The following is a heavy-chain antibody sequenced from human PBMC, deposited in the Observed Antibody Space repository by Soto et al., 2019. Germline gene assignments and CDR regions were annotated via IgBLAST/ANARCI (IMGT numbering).Heavy chain of an antibody. CDR3: ARGVADNVVLKYFYAMDV. J-gene: IGHJ6*02. D-gene: IGHD3-16*01. CDR2: IIPIFGTA. Sequence: QVHLVQSGAEVKKPGSSVKVSCKASGGTFSNYAISWVRQAPGQGLEWMGGIIPIFGTANYAQKFQGRVTITADESTSTAYMELSSLRSDDTAVYYCARGVADNVVLKYFYAMDVWGQGTTVTVSS. V-gene: IGHV1-69*12. CDR1: GGTFSNYA.